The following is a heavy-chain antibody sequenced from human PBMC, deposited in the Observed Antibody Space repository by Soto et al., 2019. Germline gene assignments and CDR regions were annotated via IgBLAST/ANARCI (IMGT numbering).Heavy chain of an antibody. CDR1: GFTFDDYP. D-gene: IGHD3-10*01. J-gene: IGHJ4*02. CDR2: ITWDGART. V-gene: IGHV3-43*01. CDR3: VKGGNRGSGVDY. Sequence: VQLVESGGVVAQPGGSLRLSCAASGFTFDDYPMHWVRQVPGKGLEWVSHITWDGARTYYADSVGGRFTISRDNTKNSLYLEMSRLRTEDPALYYCVKGGNRGSGVDYWGQGTLVTVSS.